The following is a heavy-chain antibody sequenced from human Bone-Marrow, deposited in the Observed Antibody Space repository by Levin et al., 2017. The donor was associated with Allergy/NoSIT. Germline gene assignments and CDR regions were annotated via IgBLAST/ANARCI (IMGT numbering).Heavy chain of an antibody. CDR2: FDPGDGQP. CDR3: ATDPTGGLRGLDS. CDR1: GYSLTEVS. V-gene: IGHV1-24*01. J-gene: IGHJ4*02. Sequence: EASVKVSCRVSGYSLTEVSMHWVRQAPGKGLEYMGGFDPGDGQPIYAENFQGRVTMTADTSTDTAYMEVSSLTSEDTAVYYCATDPTGGLRGLDSWGQGTLLTVSS. D-gene: IGHD3-16*01.